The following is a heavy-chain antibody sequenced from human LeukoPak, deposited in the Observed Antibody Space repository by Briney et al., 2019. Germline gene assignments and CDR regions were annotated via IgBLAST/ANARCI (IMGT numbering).Heavy chain of an antibody. CDR1: GVSISSYY. D-gene: IGHD6-13*01. J-gene: IGHJ4*02. V-gene: IGHV4-59*08. CDR2: IYYSGST. CDR3: ARLVGSSWYREVLCGRDY. Sequence: SETLSPTCPVSGVSISSYYWSWIRQPPRKGLEWVGYIYYSGSTNYNPSLKSRVTMSVDTSKNQFSLKLTSVTAADTAVYYCARLVGSSWYREVLCGRDYWGQGTLVTVSS.